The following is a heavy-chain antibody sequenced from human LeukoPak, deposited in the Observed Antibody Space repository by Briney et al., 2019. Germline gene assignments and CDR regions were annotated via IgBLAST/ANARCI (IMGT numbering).Heavy chain of an antibody. J-gene: IGHJ4*02. CDR3: ARREILSGVAGNLDY. Sequence: GESLKISCKASGYNFIGYWIGWVRQMPGKGLEWVAIIYPGDSDIRYSPSFQGQVTISADKSISTAYLQWSSLKASDSAMYFCARREILSGVAGNLDYWGQGTLLTVSS. V-gene: IGHV5-51*01. D-gene: IGHD6-19*01. CDR1: GYNFIGYW. CDR2: IYPGDSDI.